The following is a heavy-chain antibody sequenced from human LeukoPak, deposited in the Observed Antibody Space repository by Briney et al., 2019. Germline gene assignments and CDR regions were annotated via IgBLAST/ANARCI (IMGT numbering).Heavy chain of an antibody. D-gene: IGHD3-22*01. CDR3: AKGEHWYYYDSSGYFDY. J-gene: IGHJ4*02. CDR2: ISGSGGST. Sequence: GGSLRLSCVASGFTFSSYAMSWVRQAPGKGLEWVSAISGSGGSTYYADSVKGRFTISRDNSKNTLYLQMNSLRAEDTAVYYCAKGEHWYYYDSSGYFDYWGQGTLVTVSS. CDR1: GFTFSSYA. V-gene: IGHV3-23*01.